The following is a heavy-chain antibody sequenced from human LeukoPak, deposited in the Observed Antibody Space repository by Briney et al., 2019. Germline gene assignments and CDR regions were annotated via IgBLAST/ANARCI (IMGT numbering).Heavy chain of an antibody. Sequence: GGSLRLSCAASGFTFNTYWMNWVRQAPGKGLEWVASIKQDENDKYYVDSVKGRFTISRDNANSSLYLQMNSLRAEDTAVYYCARGAVQLEQLSPSDYWGQGTLVTVSS. J-gene: IGHJ4*02. D-gene: IGHD1-1*01. V-gene: IGHV3-7*03. CDR1: GFTFNTYW. CDR2: IKQDENDK. CDR3: ARGAVQLEQLSPSDY.